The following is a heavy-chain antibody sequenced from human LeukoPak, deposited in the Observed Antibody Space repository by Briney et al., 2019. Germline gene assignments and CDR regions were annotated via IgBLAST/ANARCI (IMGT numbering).Heavy chain of an antibody. CDR1: GFTFDDYA. Sequence: ALRLSCAASGFTFDDYAMHWVRQAPGKGLGWVSGISWNSGSIGYADSVKGRFTISRDNAKNSLYLQMNSLRAEDTALYYCAKGYYDFWSGYYDYWGQGTLVTVSS. V-gene: IGHV3-9*01. CDR2: ISWNSGSI. CDR3: AKGYYDFWSGYYDY. J-gene: IGHJ4*02. D-gene: IGHD3-3*01.